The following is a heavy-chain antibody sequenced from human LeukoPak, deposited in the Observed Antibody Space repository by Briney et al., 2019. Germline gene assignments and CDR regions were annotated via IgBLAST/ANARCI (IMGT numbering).Heavy chain of an antibody. J-gene: IGHJ4*02. CDR3: ARDASPSPVAGTNYFDY. D-gene: IGHD6-19*01. CDR1: GFTFSSYE. CDR2: ISSSGSTI. Sequence: GGSLRLSCAASGFTFSSYEMNWVRQAPGKGLEWVSYISSSGSTIYYADSVKGRFTISRDNAKNSLYLQMNSLGAEDTAVYYCARDASPSPVAGTNYFDYWGQGTLVTVSS. V-gene: IGHV3-48*03.